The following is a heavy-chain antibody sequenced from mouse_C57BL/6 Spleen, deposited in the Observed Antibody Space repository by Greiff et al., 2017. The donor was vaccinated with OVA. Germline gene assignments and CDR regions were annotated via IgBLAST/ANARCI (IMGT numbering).Heavy chain of an antibody. D-gene: IGHD1-1*01. Sequence: EVQLQQSGPELVKPGASVKIPCKASGYTFTDYNMDWVKQSHGKSLEWIGDINPNNGGTIYNQKFKGKATLTVDKSSSTAYMELRSLTSEDTAVYYCARRPTVVDYFDYWGQGTTLTVAS. CDR2: INPNNGGT. V-gene: IGHV1-18*01. CDR1: GYTFTDYN. CDR3: ARRPTVVDYFDY. J-gene: IGHJ2*01.